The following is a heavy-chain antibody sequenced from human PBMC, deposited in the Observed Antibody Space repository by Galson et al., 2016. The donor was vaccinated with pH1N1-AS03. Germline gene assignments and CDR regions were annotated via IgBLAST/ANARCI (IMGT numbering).Heavy chain of an antibody. J-gene: IGHJ4*02. D-gene: IGHD3-22*01. CDR3: ARLGGGAESTMIVVFPESSEDY. V-gene: IGHV5-10-1*01. CDR2: IDPSDSYT. CDR1: GYSFTSYW. Sequence: QSGAEVTKPGESLRISCKGSGYSFTSYWISWVRQMPGKGLEWMGRIDPSDSYTNYSPSFQGHVTIPADKSISTAYLQWSSLKASDTAMYYCARLGGGAESTMIVVFPESSEDYWGQGTLVTVSS.